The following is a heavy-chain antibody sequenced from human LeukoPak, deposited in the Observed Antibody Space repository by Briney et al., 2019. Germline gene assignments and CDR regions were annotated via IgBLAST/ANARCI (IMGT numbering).Heavy chain of an antibody. Sequence: PSETLSLTCTVSGGSISSGDYYWSWIRQPPGKGLEWIGYIYYSGSTYYNPSLKSRVTISVDTSKNQFSLKLSSVTAADTAVYYCARARWPQSAFAFDIWGQGTMVTVSS. CDR2: IYYSGST. D-gene: IGHD5-24*01. CDR1: GGSISSGDYY. V-gene: IGHV4-30-4*08. J-gene: IGHJ3*02. CDR3: ARARWPQSAFAFDI.